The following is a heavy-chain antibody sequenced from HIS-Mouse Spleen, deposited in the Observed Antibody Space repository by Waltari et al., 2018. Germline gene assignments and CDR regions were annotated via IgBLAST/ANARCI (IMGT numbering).Heavy chain of an antibody. CDR1: GFTFDDYA. CDR3: AKEGRGYSYGYEGFDY. D-gene: IGHD5-18*01. Sequence: GGLVQPGRSLRLSCAASGFTFDDYAMHWVRQAPGKGLEWVSGISWNSGSIGYADSVKGRFTISRDNAKNSLYLQMNSLRAEDTALYYCAKEGRGYSYGYEGFDYWGQGTLVTVSS. CDR2: ISWNSGSI. V-gene: IGHV3-9*01. J-gene: IGHJ4*02.